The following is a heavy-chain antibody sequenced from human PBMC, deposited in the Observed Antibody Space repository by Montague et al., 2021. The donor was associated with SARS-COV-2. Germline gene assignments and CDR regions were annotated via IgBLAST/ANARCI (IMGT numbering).Heavy chain of an antibody. V-gene: IGHV3-23*01. CDR3: AKGLYPVIVGATAGFDY. CDR2: ITGRYGST. Sequence: SLRLSCAASGFTFNNYALSWVRQAPGKGLEWVSAITGRYGSTYYADSVKGRFAISRDNSKNTVYLQLTSLRAEDTAIYYCAKGLYPVIVGATAGFDYWGQGTLVTVSS. D-gene: IGHD1-26*01. CDR1: GFTFNNYA. J-gene: IGHJ4*02.